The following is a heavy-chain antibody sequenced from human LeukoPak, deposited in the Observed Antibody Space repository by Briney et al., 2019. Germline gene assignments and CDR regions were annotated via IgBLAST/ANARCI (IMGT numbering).Heavy chain of an antibody. D-gene: IGHD3-10*01. CDR3: ARMVRGVPYYYGMVV. J-gene: IGHJ6*02. CDR2: ISGFNGNT. V-gene: IGHV1-18*01. Sequence: ASVKVSCKASGYTFSNYGISWVRQAPGQGLEWMGWISGFNGNTNYGQKVQGRVTMTTDTSTITAYMELRSLRSDDTAVYYCARMVRGVPYYYGMVVWGQGTTVTVSS. CDR1: GYTFSNYG.